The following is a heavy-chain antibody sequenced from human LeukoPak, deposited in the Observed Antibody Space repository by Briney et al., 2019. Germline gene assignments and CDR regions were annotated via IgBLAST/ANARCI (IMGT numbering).Heavy chain of an antibody. CDR3: ASINSSRWYDF. D-gene: IGHD6-13*01. CDR2: INPNIGDT. Sequence: ASVKVSCKAAGYTFTGCYMHLVRHAPGQGLEWMGWINPNIGDTNYAQKFQGRVTMTRDTSISTAYMELSRLRFDDTAVYYCASINSSRWYDFWGQGTLVTVSS. J-gene: IGHJ4*02. V-gene: IGHV1-2*02. CDR1: GYTFTGCY.